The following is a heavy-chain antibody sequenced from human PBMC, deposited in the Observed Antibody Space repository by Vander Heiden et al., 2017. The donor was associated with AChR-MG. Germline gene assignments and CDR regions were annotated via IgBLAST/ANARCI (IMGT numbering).Heavy chain of an antibody. CDR3: ARLESDGNRPFDY. V-gene: IGHV3-7*01. J-gene: IGHJ4*02. D-gene: IGHD3-3*01. Sequence: EVQLVESGGGLVQPGGSLRLSCAASGFPFITPRMTWARPAPGKGVEGVANMKPDGSEADYLDSVRGRFTISRDNAKNSLSLLLNSLRAEDTAVYYCARLESDGNRPFDYWGQGTLVTVSS. CDR1: GFPFITPR. CDR2: MKPDGSEA.